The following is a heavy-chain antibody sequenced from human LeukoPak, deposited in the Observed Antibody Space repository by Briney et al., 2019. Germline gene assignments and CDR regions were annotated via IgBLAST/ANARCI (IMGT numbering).Heavy chain of an antibody. Sequence: GGSLRLSCAASGFTFSSYSMNWVRQAPGKGLEWVSSISSSSSYIYYADSVKGRFTISRDNAKNSLYLQMNSLRAEDTAVYYCARTSYDYGNAFDIWGQGTMVTVSS. V-gene: IGHV3-21*01. D-gene: IGHD4-17*01. CDR2: ISSSSSYI. J-gene: IGHJ3*02. CDR1: GFTFSSYS. CDR3: ARTSYDYGNAFDI.